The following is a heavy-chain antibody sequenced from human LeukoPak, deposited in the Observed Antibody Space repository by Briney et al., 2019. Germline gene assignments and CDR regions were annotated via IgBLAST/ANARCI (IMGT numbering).Heavy chain of an antibody. CDR1: GYTFTSYG. J-gene: IGHJ3*02. CDR3: ARDRRPGIAAAGTAFDI. Sequence: ASVKVSCKASGYTFTSYGISWVRQAPGQGLEWMGWISAYNGNTNYAQKLQGRVTMTTDTSTSTAYMELRSLRSDDTAVYYCARDRRPGIAAAGTAFDIWGQGTMVTVSS. V-gene: IGHV1-18*01. D-gene: IGHD6-13*01. CDR2: ISAYNGNT.